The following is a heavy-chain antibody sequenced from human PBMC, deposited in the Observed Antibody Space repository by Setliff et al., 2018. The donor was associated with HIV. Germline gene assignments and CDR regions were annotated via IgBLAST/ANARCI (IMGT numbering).Heavy chain of an antibody. V-gene: IGHV1-18*04. CDR2: MSAYSGDT. J-gene: IGHJ4*02. Sequence: ASVKVSCKASGYTFTAYGITWVRQAPGQGLEWMGWMSAYSGDTKYAQKFQGRVTMTTDTSTSTAYMELRSLRSGDTAVYYCASEGGGPGSSSPQWGQGTLVTVSS. CDR1: GYTFTAYG. CDR3: ASEGGGPGSSSPQ. D-gene: IGHD6-13*01.